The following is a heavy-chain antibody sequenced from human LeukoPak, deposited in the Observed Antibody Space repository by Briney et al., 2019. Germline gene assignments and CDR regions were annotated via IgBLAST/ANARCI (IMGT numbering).Heavy chain of an antibody. V-gene: IGHV1-46*01. CDR3: ARGDIVVVPAAMNWFDP. CDR1: GYTFTSYY. J-gene: IGHJ5*02. Sequence: ASVKVSCMASGYTFTSYYMHWVRQAPGQGLEWMGIINPSGGSTSYAQKFQGRVTMTRDTSTSTVYMELSSLRSEDTAVYYCARGDIVVVPAAMNWFDPWGQGTLVTVSS. CDR2: INPSGGST. D-gene: IGHD2-2*01.